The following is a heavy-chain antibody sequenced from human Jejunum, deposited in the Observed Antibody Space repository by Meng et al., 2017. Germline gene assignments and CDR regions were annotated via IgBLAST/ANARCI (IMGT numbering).Heavy chain of an antibody. D-gene: IGHD1-26*01. CDR1: GFIITNNW. V-gene: IGHV3-7*01. CDR3: ATLVRGTGTDY. J-gene: IGHJ4*02. Sequence: GESLKTSCTPSGFIITNNWRRWVRHVPGKGLECLANIKPDGSETYYVDSVKGRFTISRDNAKNSLYLQMNRLRAEDTAEYYCATLVRGTGTDYWGQGTLVTVSS. CDR2: IKPDGSET.